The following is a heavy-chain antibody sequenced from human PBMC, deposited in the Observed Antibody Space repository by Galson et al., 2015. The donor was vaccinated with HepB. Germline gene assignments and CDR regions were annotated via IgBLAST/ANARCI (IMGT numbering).Heavy chain of an antibody. CDR2: ISSSTVTT. Sequence: SLRLSCAASGFPFSTYGMTWVRQAPGKGLEWLSFISSSTVTTYYAGSVKGRFTVSRDNAKNLLFLQMNSLRGEDTAVYYCARGDHRMGYGMDVWGQGTTVIVSS. CDR1: GFPFSTYG. D-gene: IGHD1-26*01. CDR3: ARGDHRMGYGMDV. J-gene: IGHJ6*02. V-gene: IGHV3-48*01.